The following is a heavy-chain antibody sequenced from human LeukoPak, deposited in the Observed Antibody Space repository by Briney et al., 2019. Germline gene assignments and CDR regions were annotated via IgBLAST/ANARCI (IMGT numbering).Heavy chain of an antibody. J-gene: IGHJ3*02. D-gene: IGHD5-12*01. V-gene: IGHV4-59*10. CDR1: GGSFSGYY. CDR3: ARAGWGYSISAFDI. CDR2: IYTSGST. Sequence: DPSETLSLTCAVYGGSFSGYYWSWIRQPAGKGLEWIGRIYTSGSTNYNPSLKSRVTMSVDTSKNQFSLELSSVTAADTAVYYCARAGWGYSISAFDIWGQGTMVTVSS.